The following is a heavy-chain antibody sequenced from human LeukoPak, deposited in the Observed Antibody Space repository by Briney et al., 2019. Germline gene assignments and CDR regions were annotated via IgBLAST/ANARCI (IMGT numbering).Heavy chain of an antibody. D-gene: IGHD6-13*01. CDR1: GCNFISYY. V-gene: IGHV1-46*03. CDR3: ARGMARPLSDFEY. Sequence: ASVLDSCKASGCNFISYYLHAVRQPPAQGVEGMGIINPSGGCKSNAQKFQDRVTITRDTSTSTVYMELSSLRSEDTAVYNCARGMARPLSDFEYWGQRTLVTVSS. J-gene: IGHJ4*02. CDR2: INPSGGCK.